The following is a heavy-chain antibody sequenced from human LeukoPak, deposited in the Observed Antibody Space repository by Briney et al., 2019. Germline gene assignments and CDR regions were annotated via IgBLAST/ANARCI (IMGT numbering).Heavy chain of an antibody. D-gene: IGHD3-10*01. Sequence: GGSLRLSCAASGFTFNIAWMTRVRQAPGKGLEWVGRIKRKTDGGTADYAAPVKGRFTISRDDSTNMLYLQMNSLKTEDTAVYYCTTDSPTSDSSGSGSYSPWGQGALVTVSS. CDR3: TTDSPTSDSSGSGSYSP. J-gene: IGHJ5*02. V-gene: IGHV3-15*01. CDR1: GFTFNIAW. CDR2: IKRKTDGGTA.